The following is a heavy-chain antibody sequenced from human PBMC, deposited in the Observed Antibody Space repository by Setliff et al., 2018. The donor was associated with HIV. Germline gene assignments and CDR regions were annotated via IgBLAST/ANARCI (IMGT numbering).Heavy chain of an antibody. Sequence: ASVKVSCKTSGYTFTNYYMHWMRQAPGQGLEWMGVVNTVGGGASYAQKFQGRLTVTRDTSTSTVYMELRSLRSEDTAVYYCAREGQVVVTAKGFDYWGLGTLFTVSS. V-gene: IGHV1-46*01. CDR1: GYTFTNYY. CDR2: VNTVGGGA. D-gene: IGHD2-15*01. CDR3: AREGQVVVTAKGFDY. J-gene: IGHJ4*02.